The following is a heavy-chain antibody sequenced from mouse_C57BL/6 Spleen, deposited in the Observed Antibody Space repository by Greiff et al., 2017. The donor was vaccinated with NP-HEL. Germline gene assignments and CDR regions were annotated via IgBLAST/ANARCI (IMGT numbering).Heavy chain of an antibody. CDR1: VYPFPRSW. CDR3: ARGITTVVAGDFDY. J-gene: IGHJ2*01. Sequence: HLQPPVAELLQPGASVPLSCTSSVYPFPRSWLPLVPPRPCRGLAWICRIDPNSGGTMYNEKFKSKATLTVDKPSSTAYMQLSSLTSEDSAVYYCARGITTVVAGDFDYWGKGTTLTVSS. V-gene: IGHV1-72*01. CDR2: IDPNSGGT. D-gene: IGHD1-1*01.